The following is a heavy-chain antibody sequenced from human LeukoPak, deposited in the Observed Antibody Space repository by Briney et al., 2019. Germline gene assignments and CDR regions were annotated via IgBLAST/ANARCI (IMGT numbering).Heavy chain of an antibody. Sequence: SETLSLTCTVSGGSISPHYWTWIRQPPGKGLEWIGNIFYIGSTNYNPSLKSRVTISLDTSKNQSSLKLYSVAAADTAVYFCAREQIGRVGATNWFDPWGQGTLVTVSS. J-gene: IGHJ5*02. D-gene: IGHD1-26*01. CDR2: IFYIGST. CDR1: GGSISPHY. CDR3: AREQIGRVGATNWFDP. V-gene: IGHV4-59*11.